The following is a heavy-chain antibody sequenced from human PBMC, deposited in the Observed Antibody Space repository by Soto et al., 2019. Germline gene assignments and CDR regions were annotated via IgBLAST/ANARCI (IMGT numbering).Heavy chain of an antibody. CDR1: GGSISGYY. CDR2: IFHTGST. J-gene: IGHJ4*02. D-gene: IGHD3-10*01. Sequence: QVQLQESGPGLVKPSETLSLTCTVSGGSISGYYWSWIRQPPGKGLEWIGYIFHTGSTNYNPSLKTRVTMSVDTSQNQFSLRLISVTAADTAVYYCARQPYASGAYYFDYWGQGALVTVSS. CDR3: ARQPYASGAYYFDY. V-gene: IGHV4-59*08.